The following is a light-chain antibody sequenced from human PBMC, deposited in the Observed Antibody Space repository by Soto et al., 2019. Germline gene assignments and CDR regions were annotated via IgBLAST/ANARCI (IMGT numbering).Light chain of an antibody. CDR1: NIGSKS. Sequence: SYELTQPPSVSVAPGQTARLACAGNNIGSKSVHWYQQRPGQAPVLVVYDDTDPPSGIPGRFSGSNSGNTATLTISRVEAGDEADYYCHVWDNVGDPYVFGPGTKLTVL. CDR2: DDT. V-gene: IGLV3-21*02. CDR3: HVWDNVGDPYV. J-gene: IGLJ1*01.